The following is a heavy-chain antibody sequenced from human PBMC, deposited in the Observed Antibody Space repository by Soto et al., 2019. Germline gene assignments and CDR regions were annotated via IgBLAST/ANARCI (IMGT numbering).Heavy chain of an antibody. Sequence: QVQLQESGPGLVKPSQTLSLTCTVSGGSISSADCYWTWIRQPPGKGLEWIGYIYYSGSTYYNPSLXSXXTISVDTSKNPFSLTLNSVTAADTAVYFCARVSWSSYGLDVWGLGTTVTVSS. J-gene: IGHJ6*02. CDR1: GGSISSADCY. D-gene: IGHD3-3*01. V-gene: IGHV4-30-4*01. CDR3: ARVSWSSYGLDV. CDR2: IYYSGST.